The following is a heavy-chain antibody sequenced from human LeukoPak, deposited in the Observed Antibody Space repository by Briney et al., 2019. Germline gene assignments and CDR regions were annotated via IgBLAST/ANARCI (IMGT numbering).Heavy chain of an antibody. CDR1: GGSFSGDC. Sequence: SETLSLTCAVYGGSFSGDCGRWIRQPPGKGLEWIGEINHSGSTNYNPSLKSRVNISVDTSKNQFSLKLSSVTAADTAVYYCARGGDSRGWYGVLDYWGQGTLVTVSS. D-gene: IGHD6-19*01. J-gene: IGHJ4*02. V-gene: IGHV4-34*01. CDR3: ARGGDSRGWYGVLDY. CDR2: INHSGST.